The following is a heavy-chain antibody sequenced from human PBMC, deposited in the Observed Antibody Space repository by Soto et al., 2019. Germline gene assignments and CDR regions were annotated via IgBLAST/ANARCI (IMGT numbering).Heavy chain of an antibody. CDR1: GFTFSSYA. CDR3: ASPYSGRTVYGMDV. CDR2: ISYDGSNK. V-gene: IGHV3-30*04. J-gene: IGHJ6*02. Sequence: GGSLRLSCAASGFTFSSYAMHWVRQAPGKGLEWVAVISYDGSNKYYADSVKGRFTISRDNSKNTLYLQMNSLRAEDTAVYYCASPYSGRTVYGMDVWGQGTTVTVSS. D-gene: IGHD1-26*01.